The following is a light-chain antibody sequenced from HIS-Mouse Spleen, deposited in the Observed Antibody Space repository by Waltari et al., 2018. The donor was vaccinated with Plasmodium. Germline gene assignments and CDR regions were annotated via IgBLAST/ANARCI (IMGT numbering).Light chain of an antibody. Sequence: DIQMPQSPSTLSASVGDRVPITCRASQSLSSWLAWYQQKPGKAPKLLIYKASSLESGVPSRFSGSGSGTEFTLTISSLQPDDFATYYCQQYNSCSWTFGQGTKVEIK. V-gene: IGKV1-5*03. CDR3: QQYNSCSWT. J-gene: IGKJ1*01. CDR1: QSLSSW. CDR2: KAS.